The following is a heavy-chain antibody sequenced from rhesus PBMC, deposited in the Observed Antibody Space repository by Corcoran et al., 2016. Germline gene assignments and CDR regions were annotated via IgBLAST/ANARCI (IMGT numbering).Heavy chain of an antibody. V-gene: IGHV3-178*01. CDR2: ISNGGGST. CDR1: GFTVSAYD. Sequence: EVRLVESGGGLAKPGGSLRLFCAASGFTVSAYDMAWVRQAPGKGLEWVSRISNGGGSTWYVDSVKDRFTISRENANNILYLQMDSLRAEDTAVYFCVRAIGYWGQGVLVTVSS. CDR3: VRAIGY. J-gene: IGHJ4*01.